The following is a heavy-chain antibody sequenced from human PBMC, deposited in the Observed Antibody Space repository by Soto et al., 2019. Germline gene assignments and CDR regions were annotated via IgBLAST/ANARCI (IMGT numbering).Heavy chain of an antibody. CDR2: INSDGSST. CDR1: GFTFSSYW. J-gene: IGHJ4*02. D-gene: IGHD6-19*01. CDR3: ARDPTYSSGWYHSLDY. V-gene: IGHV3-74*01. Sequence: EVQLVESGGGLVQPGGSLRLSCAASGFTFSSYWMHWVRQAPGKGLVWVSRINSDGSSTSYADSVKGRFTISRDNAKNTLYLQMNSLRAEDTAVYYCARDPTYSSGWYHSLDYWGQGTLVTVSS.